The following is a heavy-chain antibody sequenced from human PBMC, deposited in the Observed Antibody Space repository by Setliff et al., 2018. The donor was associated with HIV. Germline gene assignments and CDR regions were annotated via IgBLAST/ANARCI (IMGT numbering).Heavy chain of an antibody. Sequence: PSETLSLTCAVSGYSISSSTYYWGWIRQPPGKGLEWIGSIFYRGTTYDNSSLKSRLTMSVDTSKNQFSLRLTFLTAADTAVYYCARLSPLRAFDIWGQGTMVTVSS. CDR1: GYSISSSTYY. CDR3: ARLSPLRAFDI. J-gene: IGHJ3*02. V-gene: IGHV4-39*01. CDR2: IFYRGTT.